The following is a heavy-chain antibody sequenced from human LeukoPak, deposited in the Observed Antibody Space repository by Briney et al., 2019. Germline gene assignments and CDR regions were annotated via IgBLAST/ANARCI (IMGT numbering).Heavy chain of an antibody. CDR1: GGSFSGYY. D-gene: IGHD6-6*01. V-gene: IGHV4-34*01. Sequence: SETLCLTCAVYGGSFSGYYWSWIRQPPGKGLGWSGEINHSESTNYNPSLKSRVTISVDTSKNEFSLKLSYVTAADTAVYYCARDRRYAYSSSSRSVDYWGQGTLVTVSS. CDR3: ARDRRYAYSSSSRSVDY. CDR2: INHSEST. J-gene: IGHJ4*02.